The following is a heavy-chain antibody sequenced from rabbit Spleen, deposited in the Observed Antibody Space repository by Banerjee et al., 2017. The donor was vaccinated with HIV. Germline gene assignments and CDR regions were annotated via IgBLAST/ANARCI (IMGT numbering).Heavy chain of an antibody. Sequence: QEQLVESGGGLVQPGGSLKLSCTASGFSFSSSDYMCWVRQTPGKGLEWISCIAGGSSGSTYYASWAKGRFTISRTSSTTVTLQMTSLTVADTATYFCARDAAGREDFNLWGQGTLVTVS. CDR2: IAGGSSGST. CDR1: GFSFSSSDY. D-gene: IGHD4-2*01. V-gene: IGHV1S45*01. J-gene: IGHJ4*01. CDR3: ARDAAGREDFNL.